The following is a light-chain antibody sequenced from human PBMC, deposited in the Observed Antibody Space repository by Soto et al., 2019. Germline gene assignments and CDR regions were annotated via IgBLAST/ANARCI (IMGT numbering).Light chain of an antibody. CDR1: RNINRK. J-gene: IGKJ4*01. V-gene: IGKV3-15*01. Sequence: EIVMTQSPATLSVSPGERATLSCRASRNINRKLAWYQQTPGQAPRLLISGASTRATGIPARFSGSGSGKKFTLTIGSLQSEDFAVDYGQQYYDYPPLIFGGGTKVEIK. CDR3: QQYYDYPPLI. CDR2: GAS.